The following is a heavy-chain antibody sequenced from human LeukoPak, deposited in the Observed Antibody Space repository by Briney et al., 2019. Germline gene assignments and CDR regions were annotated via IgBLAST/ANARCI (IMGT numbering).Heavy chain of an antibody. CDR2: IKEDGSEK. V-gene: IGHV3-7*01. Sequence: GGSLRLSCAASGFTLSSYWMSWVRQAPGKGLEWVANIKEDGSEKYYVDSVKGRFTISRDNAKNSLYLHMNSLTAEDTAMYYCARDWLAGVPFDAFDLWGQGTMVTVSS. CDR3: ARDWLAGVPFDAFDL. CDR1: GFTLSSYW. J-gene: IGHJ3*01. D-gene: IGHD3-10*01.